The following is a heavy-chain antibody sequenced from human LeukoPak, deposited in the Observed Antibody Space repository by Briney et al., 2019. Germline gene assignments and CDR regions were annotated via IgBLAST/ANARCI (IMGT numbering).Heavy chain of an antibody. J-gene: IGHJ4*02. CDR3: AKIFRYSTDY. CDR1: GFTFSSYG. Sequence: PGGSLRLSCAASGFTFSSYGMHWVCQAPGKGLEWVAFIRYDGSNKYYADSVKGRFTISRDNSKNTLYLQMNSLRAEDTAVYYCAKIFRYSTDYWGQGTLVTVSS. D-gene: IGHD6-13*01. CDR2: IRYDGSNK. V-gene: IGHV3-30*02.